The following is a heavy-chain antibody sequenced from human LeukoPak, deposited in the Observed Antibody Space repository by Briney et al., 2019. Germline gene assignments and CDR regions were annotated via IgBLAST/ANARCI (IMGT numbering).Heavy chain of an antibody. V-gene: IGHV4-59*01. CDR2: IYYSGST. Sequence: PSETLSLICTVSGGSISSYYWSWIRQPPGKGLEWIGYIYYSGSTNYNPSLKSRVTISVDTSKNQFSLKLSSVTAADTAVYYCARRLYCSGGSCPIPYYYYYMDVWGKGTTVTVSS. J-gene: IGHJ6*03. CDR1: GGSISSYY. D-gene: IGHD2-15*01. CDR3: ARRLYCSGGSCPIPYYYYYMDV.